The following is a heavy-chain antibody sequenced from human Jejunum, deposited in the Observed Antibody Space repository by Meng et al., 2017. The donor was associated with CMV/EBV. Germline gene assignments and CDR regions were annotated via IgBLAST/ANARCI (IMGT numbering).Heavy chain of an antibody. CDR3: AKVYSTWTDYWYFDL. CDR2: IYTGGNT. CDR1: GLTVSSNH. V-gene: IGHV3-66*02. Sequence: ASGLTVSSNHMYWGRQAPGKGLEWVSVIYTGGNTYYADSVKGRFTISRDNSKNTLYFQMNSLRPEDTAVYYCAKVYSTWTDYWYFDLWGRGTLVTVSS. J-gene: IGHJ2*01. D-gene: IGHD2/OR15-2a*01.